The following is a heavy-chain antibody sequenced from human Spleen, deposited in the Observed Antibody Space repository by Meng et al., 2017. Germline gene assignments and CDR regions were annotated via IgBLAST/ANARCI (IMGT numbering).Heavy chain of an antibody. Sequence: VQLVESGGGLVQPGGSLRLSCAASGFTVSNNYMKWVRQAPGKGLEWVSLIYSAGRTYYADSVKGRFTISRDNSKNTVYLQMNTLRSEDTAVYYCATNAGSANSWGQGTLVTVSS. D-gene: IGHD1-1*01. CDR1: GFTVSNNY. CDR3: ATNAGSANS. V-gene: IGHV3-66*01. J-gene: IGHJ5*02. CDR2: IYSAGRT.